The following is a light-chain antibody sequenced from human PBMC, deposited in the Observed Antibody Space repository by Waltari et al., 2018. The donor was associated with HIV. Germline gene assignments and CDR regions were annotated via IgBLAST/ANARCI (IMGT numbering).Light chain of an antibody. J-gene: IGLJ1*01. CDR2: ANN. V-gene: IGLV1-40*01. Sequence: QSVLTQPPSVSGAPGQRVTISCTGSGSNIGAYALHWYQQLPGRAPKLLIYANNNRPSGVPDRFSGSKSGTAASLAIAGLQIEDEGDYFCQSYDNSLRVSYVLSAGTRVTVL. CDR1: GSNIGAYA. CDR3: QSYDNSLRVSYV.